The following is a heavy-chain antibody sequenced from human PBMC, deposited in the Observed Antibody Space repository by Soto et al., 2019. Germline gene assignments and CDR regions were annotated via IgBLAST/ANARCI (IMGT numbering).Heavy chain of an antibody. J-gene: IGHJ3*02. V-gene: IGHV3-15*01. Sequence: GGSLRLSCAASGFTFSNAWMSWVRQAPGKGLEWVGRIKSKTDGGTTDYAAPVKGRFTISRDDSKNTLYLQMNSLKTEDTAMYYCTTDLGTTVDAFDIWGQGTMVTVSS. CDR2: IKSKTDGGTT. CDR1: GFTFSNAW. CDR3: TTDLGTTVDAFDI. D-gene: IGHD1-7*01.